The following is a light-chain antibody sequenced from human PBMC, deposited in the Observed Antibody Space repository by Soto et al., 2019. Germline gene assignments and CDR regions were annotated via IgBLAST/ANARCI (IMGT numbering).Light chain of an antibody. J-gene: IGLJ3*02. CDR3: LLFYGPPRPRV. Sequence: SYELTQPPSVSVAPGQTARITCGGNNIKSKSVHWYQQRPGQAPVLVVHDDSDRPSGIPERFSGSNSENTATLIITRVEAVDEADYYCLLFYGPPRPRVFGGGTKLTVL. CDR2: DDS. V-gene: IGLV3-21*02. CDR1: NIKSKS.